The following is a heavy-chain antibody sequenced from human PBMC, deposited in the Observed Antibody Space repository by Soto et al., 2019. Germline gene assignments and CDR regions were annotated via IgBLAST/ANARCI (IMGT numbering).Heavy chain of an antibody. CDR2: IHYSGTT. Sequence: SETLSITCTVSGTSISIYYLSWIRQPPGKGLEWIANIHYSGTTYYNPSLKSRVSISVDRPENQFSLKLSSVAAADTAVYYCVRESAVSGPNWFDTWGPGTLVTVSS. CDR3: VRESAVSGPNWFDT. CDR1: GTSISIYY. V-gene: IGHV4-59*12. D-gene: IGHD6-13*01. J-gene: IGHJ5*02.